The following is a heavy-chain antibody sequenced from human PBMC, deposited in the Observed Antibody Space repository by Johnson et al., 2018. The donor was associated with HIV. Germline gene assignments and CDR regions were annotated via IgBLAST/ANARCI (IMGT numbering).Heavy chain of an antibody. CDR3: ARGVDGAFDI. J-gene: IGHJ3*02. V-gene: IGHV3-30-3*01. Sequence: QVQLVESGGGVVQPGRSLRLSCAASGFTFSSYAMHWVRQAPGKGLEWVAVISYDGSNKYYADSVKGRFTISRDNSKNTLYLQMNSLRAEDTAVYYCARGVDGAFDIWGQGTMGTVSS. D-gene: IGHD3-10*01. CDR1: GFTFSSYA. CDR2: ISYDGSNK.